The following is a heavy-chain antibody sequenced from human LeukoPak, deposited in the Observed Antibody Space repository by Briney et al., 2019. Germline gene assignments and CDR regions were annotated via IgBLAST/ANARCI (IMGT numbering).Heavy chain of an antibody. J-gene: IGHJ4*02. CDR1: GFTVSSNY. CDR2: IYSVGNT. Sequence: GGSLRLSCAASGFTVSSNYMSWVRQAPGKGLEWVSVIYSVGNTYYADSVKGRFTISRDNSKNTLYLQMNSLRAEDTAVYYCAGSLAYCGGDCRFGDYWGQGTLVTVSS. CDR3: AGSLAYCGGDCRFGDY. D-gene: IGHD2-21*02. V-gene: IGHV3-66*01.